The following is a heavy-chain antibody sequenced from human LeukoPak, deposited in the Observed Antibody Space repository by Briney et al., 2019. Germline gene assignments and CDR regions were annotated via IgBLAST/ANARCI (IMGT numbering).Heavy chain of an antibody. CDR3: ARDGWIRYYGSGSYSGYYFDY. J-gene: IGHJ4*02. V-gene: IGHV1-69*05. D-gene: IGHD3-10*01. CDR2: IIPIFGTA. Sequence: SVKVSCKASGGTFSSYAISWVRQAPGQGLEWMGRIIPIFGTANYAQKFQGRVTITTDESTSTAYMELSSLRSEDTAVYYCARDGWIRYYGSGSYSGYYFDYWAQGTLVTVSS. CDR1: GGTFSSYA.